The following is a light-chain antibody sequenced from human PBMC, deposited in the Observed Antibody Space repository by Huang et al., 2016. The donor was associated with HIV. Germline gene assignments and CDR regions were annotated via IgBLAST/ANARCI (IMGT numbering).Light chain of an antibody. J-gene: IGKJ1*01. V-gene: IGKV1-39*01. Sequence: DIQMTQSPSFLSAFVGDRVTITCRASQSIGNYLNWYHQKSGEAPKLLIYAASTLQSVVSLRFSGSGSETDFTLSISSLQPEDSGTYYCQQSYITPRSFGHGTSVEIK. CDR3: QQSYITPRS. CDR1: QSIGNY. CDR2: AAS.